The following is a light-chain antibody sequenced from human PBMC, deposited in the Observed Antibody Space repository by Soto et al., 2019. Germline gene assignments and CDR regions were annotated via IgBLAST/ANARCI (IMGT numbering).Light chain of an antibody. CDR3: QQRTYWPRT. CDR1: QSVGTF. V-gene: IGKV3-11*01. Sequence: EIVLTQSPATLSLSPGERATLSCRAIQSVGTFLAWYQQKRGQAPRLIIYDASNRATGSAARFSGTGSGTDFALTINCVETEDCAVYYCQQRTYWPRTVGQATKLDTK. J-gene: IGKJ2*01. CDR2: DAS.